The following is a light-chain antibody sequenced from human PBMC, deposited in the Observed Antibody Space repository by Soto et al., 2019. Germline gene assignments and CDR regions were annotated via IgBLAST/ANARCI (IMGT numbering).Light chain of an antibody. V-gene: IGKV3-15*01. J-gene: IGKJ3*01. Sequence: EIVMTQSPATLSVSPGERATLSCRASQSVTSDLAWYQQQPGQAPRLLIYGASTRATGIPARFSGSGSGTEFTLTISSLQSEDFAVYYCQQRSTWPPYSFGPGTKVDIK. CDR2: GAS. CDR1: QSVTSD. CDR3: QQRSTWPPYS.